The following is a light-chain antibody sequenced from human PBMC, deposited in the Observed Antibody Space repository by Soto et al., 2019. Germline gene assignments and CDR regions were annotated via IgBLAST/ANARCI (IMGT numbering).Light chain of an antibody. CDR3: QQYNNWPPGVT. J-gene: IGKJ3*01. Sequence: EIVMTQSPATLSVSPGERATLSCRASQSVSSNLAWYQQKPGQDPRLLIYGASTRATGIPARFSGSASGSECTLTISTLQSEDFAVYYGQQYNNWPPGVTFGPGTKVDIK. V-gene: IGKV3-15*01. CDR1: QSVSSN. CDR2: GAS.